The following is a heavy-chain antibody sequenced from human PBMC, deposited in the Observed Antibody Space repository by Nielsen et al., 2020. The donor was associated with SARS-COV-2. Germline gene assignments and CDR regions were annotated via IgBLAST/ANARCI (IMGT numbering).Heavy chain of an antibody. D-gene: IGHD3/OR15-3a*01. CDR1: GFTFSSLW. J-gene: IGHJ3*01. CDR3: ARDWTRAFDV. Sequence: GESLEILCSASGFTFSSLWNSWVRQVPGKGLEGVADLKPGGSEKFYVDSVQGRFTISRDNAKNSMSLQMNSLRVEDTAGYYCARDWTRAFDVWGQGTMVTVSS. V-gene: IGHV3-7*01. CDR2: LKPGGSEK.